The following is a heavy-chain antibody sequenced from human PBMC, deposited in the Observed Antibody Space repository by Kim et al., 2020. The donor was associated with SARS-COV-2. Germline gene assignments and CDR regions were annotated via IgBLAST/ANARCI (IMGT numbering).Heavy chain of an antibody. CDR3: ARDRPGPGKLPAGVLGMDV. J-gene: IGHJ6*02. Sequence: SVKVSCKASGGTFSSYAISWVRQAPGQGLEWMGGIIPIFGTANYAQKFQGRVTITADESTSTAYMELSSLRSEDTAVYYCARDRPGPGKLPAGVLGMDVWGQGTTVTVSS. D-gene: IGHD2-2*01. CDR2: IIPIFGTA. CDR1: GGTFSSYA. V-gene: IGHV1-69*13.